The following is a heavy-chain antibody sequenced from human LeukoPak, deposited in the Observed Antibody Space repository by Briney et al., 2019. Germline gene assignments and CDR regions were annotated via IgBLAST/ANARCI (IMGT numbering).Heavy chain of an antibody. D-gene: IGHD1-26*01. CDR1: GFTFSSYG. Sequence: GGSLRLSCAASGFTFSSYGTHWVRQAPGKGLEWVAFIRYDGSNKYYADSVKGRFTISRDNSKNTLYLQMNSLRAEDTAVYYCAKDVSGSYRLAYWGQGTLVTVSS. CDR3: AKDVSGSYRLAY. J-gene: IGHJ4*02. V-gene: IGHV3-30*02. CDR2: IRYDGSNK.